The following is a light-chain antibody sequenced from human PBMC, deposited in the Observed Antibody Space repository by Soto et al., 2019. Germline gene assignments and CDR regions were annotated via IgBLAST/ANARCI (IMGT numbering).Light chain of an antibody. CDR3: QQAYSFPPI. CDR1: QDVSSW. CDR2: AAS. J-gene: IGKJ5*01. Sequence: DIQMTQSPSSVSASVGDRVTITCRSSQDVSSWLAWYQQKAGKAPKFLIYAASSLQSGVPSRFSASGSGTDFTLTIDSLQPEDLATYYCQQAYSFPPIFGQGTRLEMK. V-gene: IGKV1D-12*01.